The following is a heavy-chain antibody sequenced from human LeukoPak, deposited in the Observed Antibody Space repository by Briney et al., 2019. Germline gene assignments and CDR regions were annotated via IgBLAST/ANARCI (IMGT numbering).Heavy chain of an antibody. CDR3: AKGRVGTNGVLEH. CDR2: IGVSGGST. Sequence: TGGSLRLSCAASGLTFSEYAMSWVRQGPGMGLEWVSTIGVSGGSTNYADSVRGRFTISRDNSKNTLYLQINSLRADDTAVYYCAKGRVGTNGVLEHWGQGTLVTVSS. J-gene: IGHJ1*01. CDR1: GLTFSEYA. V-gene: IGHV3-23*01. D-gene: IGHD1-26*01.